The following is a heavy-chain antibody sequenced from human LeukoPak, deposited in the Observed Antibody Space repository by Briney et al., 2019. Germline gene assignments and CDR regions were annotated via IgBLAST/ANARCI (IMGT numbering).Heavy chain of an antibody. Sequence: VASVKVSCKASGGTFSSYAISWVRQAPEQGLEWMGRIIPILGIANYAQKLQGRVTITADKSTSTAYMELSSLRSEDTAVYYCARDPPDDYWGQGTLVSVSS. CDR1: GGTFSSYA. V-gene: IGHV1-69*04. J-gene: IGHJ4*02. CDR2: IIPILGIA. CDR3: ARDPPDDY.